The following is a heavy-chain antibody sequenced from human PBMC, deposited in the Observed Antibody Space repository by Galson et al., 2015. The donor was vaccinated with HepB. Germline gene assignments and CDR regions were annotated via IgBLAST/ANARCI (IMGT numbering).Heavy chain of an antibody. Sequence: SLRLSCAASGFTFSSYGMHWVRQAPGKGLEWVAVIWYDGSNKYYADSVKGRFTISRDNSKNTLYLQMNSLRAEDTAVYYCARATYYYGSNGMDVWGQGTTVTVSS. J-gene: IGHJ6*02. D-gene: IGHD3-10*01. CDR2: IWYDGSNK. CDR3: ARATYYYGSNGMDV. CDR1: GFTFSSYG. V-gene: IGHV3-33*01.